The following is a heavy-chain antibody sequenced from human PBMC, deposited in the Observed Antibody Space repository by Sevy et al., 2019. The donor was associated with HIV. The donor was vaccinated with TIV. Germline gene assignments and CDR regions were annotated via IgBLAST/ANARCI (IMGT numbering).Heavy chain of an antibody. D-gene: IGHD3-3*01. CDR2: IKSKAQGGTI. V-gene: IGHV3-49*04. CDR3: PRWIGGQSIFDY. CDR1: GFTFGDYA. J-gene: IGHJ4*02. Sequence: GGSLRLSCTTSGFTFGDYAMNWVRQAPGKGLEWVAFIKSKAQGGTIDHAASVKGRFTISRDDSKSIAYLEMNNLKIEDSAVYYCPRWIGGQSIFDYWGQGTLVTVSS.